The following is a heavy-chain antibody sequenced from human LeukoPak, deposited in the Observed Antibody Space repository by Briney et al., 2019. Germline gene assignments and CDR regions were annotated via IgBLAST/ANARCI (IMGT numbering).Heavy chain of an antibody. CDR3: ARDGCSGGSCYSYSYYYYMDV. Sequence: AGGSLRLSCAASGFTFSSYSMNWVRQAPGKGLEWVSSISSSSSYIYYADSVKGRFTISRDNAKNSLYLQMNSLRAEDTAVYYCARDGCSGGSCYSYSYYYYMDVWGKGTTVTVSS. CDR1: GFTFSSYS. V-gene: IGHV3-21*01. J-gene: IGHJ6*03. CDR2: ISSSSSYI. D-gene: IGHD2-15*01.